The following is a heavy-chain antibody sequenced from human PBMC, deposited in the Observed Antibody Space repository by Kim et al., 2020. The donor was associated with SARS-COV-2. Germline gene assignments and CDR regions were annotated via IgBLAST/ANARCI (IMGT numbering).Heavy chain of an antibody. CDR3: AKDDTAPVVILPNYSYYG. V-gene: IGHV3-23*01. Sequence: GGSLRLSCAASGFTFSSYAMIWVRQAPGKGLEWVSAISGSGGSTYYADSVKCRITISRDNSKYTLYLQMNSLRAEDTAVYDCAKDDTAPVVILPNYSYYG. CDR2: ISGSGGST. CDR1: GFTFSSYA. J-gene: IGHJ6*01. D-gene: IGHD3-16*02.